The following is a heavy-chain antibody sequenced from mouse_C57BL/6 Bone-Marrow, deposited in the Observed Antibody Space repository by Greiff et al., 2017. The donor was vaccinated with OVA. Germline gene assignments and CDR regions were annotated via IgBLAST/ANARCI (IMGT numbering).Heavy chain of an antibody. CDR1: GYTFTDYE. Sequence: VHLVESGAELVRPGASVTLSCKASGYTFTDYEMHWVKQTPVHGLEWIGAIDPETGGTAYNQKFKGKAILTADKSSSTAYMELRSLTSEDSAVYYCTRGGIYYDYDVGDFDYWGQGTTLTVSS. CDR2: IDPETGGT. J-gene: IGHJ2*01. CDR3: TRGGIYYDYDVGDFDY. D-gene: IGHD2-4*01. V-gene: IGHV1-15*01.